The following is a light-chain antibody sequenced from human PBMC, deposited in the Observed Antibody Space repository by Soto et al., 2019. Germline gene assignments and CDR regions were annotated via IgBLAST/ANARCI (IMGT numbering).Light chain of an antibody. Sequence: QSVLTQSPSASASLGASVNVTCTLTSGHSSYAIAWHQQQPEKGPRFLMRLNSDGSHSKGDGIPDRFSGSSSGAERYLIISSLLSEDEADYYCQTWGRGIVVFGGGTKLTVL. CDR3: QTWGRGIVV. CDR1: SGHSSYA. V-gene: IGLV4-69*02. CDR2: LNSDGSH. J-gene: IGLJ2*01.